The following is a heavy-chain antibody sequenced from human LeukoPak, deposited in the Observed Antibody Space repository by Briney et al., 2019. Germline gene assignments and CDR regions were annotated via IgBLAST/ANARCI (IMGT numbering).Heavy chain of an antibody. CDR2: TSSYNGNT. CDR1: GYTFTSYG. V-gene: IGHV1-18*01. J-gene: IGHJ3*02. Sequence: ASVKVSCKASGYTFTSYGISWVRQAPGQGPEWMGWTSSYNGNTNYAQKLQGRVTMTTDTSTSTAYMELRSLRSDDTAVYYCARDSPDYYDSSVNKDAFDIWGQGTMVTVSP. D-gene: IGHD3-22*01. CDR3: ARDSPDYYDSSVNKDAFDI.